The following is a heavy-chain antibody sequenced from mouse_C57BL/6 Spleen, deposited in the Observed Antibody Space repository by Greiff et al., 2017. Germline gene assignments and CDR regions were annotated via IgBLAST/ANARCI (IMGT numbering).Heavy chain of an antibody. CDR1: GYTFTSYW. V-gene: IGHV1-69*01. CDR2: IDPSDSYT. CDR3: ARWLDYYAMDY. Sequence: QVQLKQPGAELVMPGASVKLSCKASGYTFTSYWMHWVKQRPGQGLEWIGEIDPSDSYTNYNQKFKGKSTLTVDKSSSTAYMQLSSLTSEDSAVYYCARWLDYYAMDYWGQGTSVTVSS. J-gene: IGHJ4*01. D-gene: IGHD2-2*01.